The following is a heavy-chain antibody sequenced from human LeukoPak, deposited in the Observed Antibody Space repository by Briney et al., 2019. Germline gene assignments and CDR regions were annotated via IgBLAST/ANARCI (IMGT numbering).Heavy chain of an antibody. CDR1: GGSISSYY. Sequence: KTSETLPLTCTVSGGSISSYYWSWIRQPPGKGLEWIGYIYYSGSTNYNPSLKSRVTISVDTSKNQFSLKLSSVTAADTAVYYCARGGSGVWFGETSDYFDYWGQGTLVTVSS. V-gene: IGHV4-59*01. CDR2: IYYSGST. CDR3: ARGGSGVWFGETSDYFDY. D-gene: IGHD3-10*01. J-gene: IGHJ4*02.